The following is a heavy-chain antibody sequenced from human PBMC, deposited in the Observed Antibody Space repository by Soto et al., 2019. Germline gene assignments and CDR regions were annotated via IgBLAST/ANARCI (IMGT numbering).Heavy chain of an antibody. CDR1: GYSFTSYW. CDR2: IYPGDSDT. CDR3: ARLLTGSYSSGWYPGRGYYYYGMDV. J-gene: IGHJ6*02. V-gene: IGHV5-51*01. Sequence: PGESLKISCKGSGYSFTSYWIGWVRQMPGKGLECMGIIYPGDSDTRYSPSFQGQVTISADKSITTAYLQWSSLKASDTAMYYCARLLTGSYSSGWYPGRGYYYYGMDVWGQGTTVTVSS. D-gene: IGHD6-19*01.